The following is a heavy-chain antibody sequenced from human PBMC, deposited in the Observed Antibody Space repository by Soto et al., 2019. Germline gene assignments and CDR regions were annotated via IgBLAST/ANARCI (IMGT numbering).Heavy chain of an antibody. J-gene: IGHJ4*02. D-gene: IGHD2-2*01. CDR1: GFTFGDYA. CDR3: TRGRYCSSTSCYSYFDY. V-gene: IGHV3-49*03. Sequence: GGSLRLSCTASGFTFGDYAMSWFRQAPGKGLEWVGFIRSKAYGGTTEYAASVKGRFTISRDDSKSIAHLQMNSLKTEDTAVYYCTRGRYCSSTSCYSYFDYWGQGTLVTVSS. CDR2: IRSKAYGGTT.